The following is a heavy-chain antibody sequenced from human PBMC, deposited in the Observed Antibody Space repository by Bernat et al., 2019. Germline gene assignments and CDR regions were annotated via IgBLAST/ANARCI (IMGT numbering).Heavy chain of an antibody. CDR1: GFTFSTYA. D-gene: IGHD3-22*01. CDR3: ARDRGYDSGGFDY. J-gene: IGHJ4*02. Sequence: QVQLVESGGGVVQPGRSQRLSCAASGFTFSTYAIHWVRQAPGKGLEWVSLILSDGNNKYYADSVKCRFSISRDNSRDTLFLQMNSLRPEDTAIYYCARDRGYDSGGFDYWGQRTLVTVSS. CDR2: ILSDGNNK. V-gene: IGHV3-30-3*01.